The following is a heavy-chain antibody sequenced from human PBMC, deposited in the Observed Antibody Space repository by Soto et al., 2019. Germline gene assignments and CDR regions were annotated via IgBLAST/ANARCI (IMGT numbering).Heavy chain of an antibody. CDR2: MSGAGRSS. Sequence: DVQLLESGGDLVQPGGSLRLSCAASGFTFSSYAMSWVRQAPGKGLEWISSMSGAGRSSYDADSVKSRFTISRDNSKNTLYLQMNNLRAEDTALYYCAKGPIFGVENIYDYWGQGTLVTVSS. D-gene: IGHD3-3*01. CDR1: GFTFSSYA. V-gene: IGHV3-23*01. J-gene: IGHJ4*02. CDR3: AKGPIFGVENIYDY.